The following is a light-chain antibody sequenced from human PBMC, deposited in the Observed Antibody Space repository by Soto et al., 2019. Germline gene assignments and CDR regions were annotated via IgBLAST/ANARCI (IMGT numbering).Light chain of an antibody. Sequence: DIVMTQSPDSLAVSLGERATINCKSSQSLLYSSNNKNYLIWYQQKPGQPPKPLIYWASTRESGVPDRFSGSGSGTDFTLTISSLQAEDVAVYYCQQYYSSPVTFGGGTKVEIK. J-gene: IGKJ4*01. CDR1: QSLLYSSNNKNY. CDR3: QQYYSSPVT. V-gene: IGKV4-1*01. CDR2: WAS.